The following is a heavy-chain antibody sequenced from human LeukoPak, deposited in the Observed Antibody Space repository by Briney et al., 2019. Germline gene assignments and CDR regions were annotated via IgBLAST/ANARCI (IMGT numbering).Heavy chain of an antibody. CDR3: ARHGGVTTYLMDV. J-gene: IGHJ6*02. Sequence: SETLSLTCTVSGGSISSYYWSWIRQPPGKGLEWIGYIYYSGSTNYNPSLKSRVTISVDTSKNQFSLKLSSVTAADTAVYCCARHGGVTTYLMDVWGQGTTVTVSS. V-gene: IGHV4-59*08. CDR2: IYYSGST. CDR1: GGSISSYY. D-gene: IGHD4-17*01.